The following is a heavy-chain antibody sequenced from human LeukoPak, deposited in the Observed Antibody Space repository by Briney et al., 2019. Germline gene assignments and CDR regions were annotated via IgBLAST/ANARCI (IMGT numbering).Heavy chain of an antibody. Sequence: TGGSLRLSCAASGFTFSDYYMSWIRQAPGKGPEWVSYISSSGSTIYYADSVKGRFTISRDNAKNSLYLQMNSLRAEDTAVYYCARVAYCSGGSCYWGFMDVWGQGTTVTVSS. CDR2: ISSSGSTI. J-gene: IGHJ6*02. D-gene: IGHD2-15*01. CDR3: ARVAYCSGGSCYWGFMDV. V-gene: IGHV3-11*01. CDR1: GFTFSDYY.